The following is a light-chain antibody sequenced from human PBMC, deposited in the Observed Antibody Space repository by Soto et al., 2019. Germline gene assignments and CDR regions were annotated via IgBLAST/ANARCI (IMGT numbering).Light chain of an antibody. Sequence: EIVMTQSPATLSVSPGERATLSCRASQSVGSGLVWYQQKPGQAPRLLIYGASTRATGIPARFSGSGSGTEFTLTISSLQSEDFAVYYCQQYQSWPPYTFGQGTRLEIK. CDR2: GAS. CDR1: QSVGSG. J-gene: IGKJ5*01. CDR3: QQYQSWPPYT. V-gene: IGKV3-15*01.